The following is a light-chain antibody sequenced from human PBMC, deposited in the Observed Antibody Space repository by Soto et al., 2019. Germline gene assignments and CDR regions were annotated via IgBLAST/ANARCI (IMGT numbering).Light chain of an antibody. CDR3: QHYDGYSALT. CDR1: QSISSW. V-gene: IGKV1-5*03. CDR2: GAS. Sequence: DIQMTQSPSTLSASVGDRVIITCRASQSISSWLAWYQQKPGKAPKSLIYGASSLDSGVPSRFSGSGSGPEFTLTISSLQPDDFATYYCQHYDGYSALTFGGGTKVEIK. J-gene: IGKJ4*01.